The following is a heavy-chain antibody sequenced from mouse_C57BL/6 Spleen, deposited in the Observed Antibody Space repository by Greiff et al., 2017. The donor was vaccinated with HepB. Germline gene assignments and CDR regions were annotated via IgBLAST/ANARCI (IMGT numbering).Heavy chain of an antibody. V-gene: IGHV5-9-1*02. Sequence: EVKLVESGEGLVKPGGSLKLSCAASGFTFSSYAMSWVRQTPEKRLEWVAYISSGGDYIYYADTVKGRFTISRDNARNTLYLQMSSLKSEDTAMYYCTRANSYYSNYDYAMDYWGQGTSVTVSS. D-gene: IGHD2-5*01. CDR2: ISSGGDYI. CDR1: GFTFSSYA. CDR3: TRANSYYSNYDYAMDY. J-gene: IGHJ4*01.